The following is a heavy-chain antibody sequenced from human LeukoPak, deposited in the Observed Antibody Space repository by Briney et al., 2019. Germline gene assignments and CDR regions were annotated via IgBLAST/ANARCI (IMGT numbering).Heavy chain of an antibody. D-gene: IGHD3-3*01. Sequence: GGSLRLSFAASGFTFSDHYMDWVRQAPGKGLEWVGRTRNKANSYTTEYAASVKGRFTISRDDSKNSLYLQMNSLKTEDTAVYYCARAHYDFWSGYSGLDYWGQGTLVTVSS. CDR1: GFTFSDHY. V-gene: IGHV3-72*01. CDR2: TRNKANSYTT. CDR3: ARAHYDFWSGYSGLDY. J-gene: IGHJ4*02.